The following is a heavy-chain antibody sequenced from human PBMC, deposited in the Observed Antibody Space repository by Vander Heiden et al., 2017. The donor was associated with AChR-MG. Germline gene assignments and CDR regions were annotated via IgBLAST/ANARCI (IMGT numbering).Heavy chain of an antibody. CDR1: GFTFDAYA. Sequence: EVQLVESGGGLVQPGRSLRLSCAAPGFTFDAYALTGGRQAPGKGLEWVSGISWNSGSIGYADSVKGRFTISRDNAKNSLYLQMNSLRAEDTALYYCAKDPLRSSSWYSYYYYGMDVWGQGTTVTVSS. D-gene: IGHD6-13*01. CDR3: AKDPLRSSSWYSYYYYGMDV. CDR2: ISWNSGSI. J-gene: IGHJ6*02. V-gene: IGHV3-9*01.